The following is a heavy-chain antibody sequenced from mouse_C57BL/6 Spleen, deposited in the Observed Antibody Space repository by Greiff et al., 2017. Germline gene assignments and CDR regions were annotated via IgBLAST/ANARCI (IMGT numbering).Heavy chain of an antibody. J-gene: IGHJ4*01. D-gene: IGHD4-1*01. Sequence: EVQLQQSGPVLVKPGASVKMSCKASGYNFTDYYMNWVKQSPGKSLEWIGVINPYNGGTSYTPKFKGKATLTVDKSSSTAYLELNSLTTEDSAGYYCARGAGDYYAMDYWGQGTSVTVSS. CDR2: INPYNGGT. V-gene: IGHV1-19*01. CDR3: ARGAGDYYAMDY. CDR1: GYNFTDYY.